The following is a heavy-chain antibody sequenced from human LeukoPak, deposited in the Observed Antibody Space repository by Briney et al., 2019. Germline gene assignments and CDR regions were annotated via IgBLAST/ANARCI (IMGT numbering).Heavy chain of an antibody. V-gene: IGHV3-7*01. CDR3: VREARESGGFDY. CDR1: GITFSTYW. D-gene: IGHD5-24*01. Sequence: PGGSLRLSCAGSGITFSTYWMSWVRQAPGEGLEWVANINQDGSEKYYVDSVKGRFTISRDNAKNSLYLQLNSLRAEDTAVYYCVREARESGGFDYWGQGTLVTVSS. CDR2: INQDGSEK. J-gene: IGHJ4*02.